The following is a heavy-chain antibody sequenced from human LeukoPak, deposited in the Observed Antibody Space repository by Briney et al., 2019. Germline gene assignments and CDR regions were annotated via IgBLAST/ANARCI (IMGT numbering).Heavy chain of an antibody. CDR3: ASRISQRPFDY. CDR2: INHSGST. D-gene: IGHD2/OR15-2a*01. CDR1: GGSFSGYY. J-gene: IGHJ4*02. V-gene: IGHV4-34*09. Sequence: PSETLSLTCAVYGGSFSGYYWSWIRQPPGKGLEWIGEINHSGSTYYNPSLKSRVTISVDTSKNQFSLKLSSVTAADTAVCYCASRISQRPFDYWGQGTLVTVSS.